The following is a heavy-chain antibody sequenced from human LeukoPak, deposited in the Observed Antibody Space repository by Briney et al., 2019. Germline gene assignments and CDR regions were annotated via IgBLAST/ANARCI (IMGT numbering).Heavy chain of an antibody. D-gene: IGHD3-16*01. CDR3: ARVGVVFDY. CDR2: IYYSGIT. Sequence: PSETLSLTCTVSGDSISSRSYYWGWIRQPPGKGLEWIGSIYYSGITNYNPSLKSRVTISVDTSKNQFSLKLSSVTAADTAVYYCARVGVVFDYWGQGTLVTVSS. V-gene: IGHV4-39*01. CDR1: GDSISSRSYY. J-gene: IGHJ4*02.